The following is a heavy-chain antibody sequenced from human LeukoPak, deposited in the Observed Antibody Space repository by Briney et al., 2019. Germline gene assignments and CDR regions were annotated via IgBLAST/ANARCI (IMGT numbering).Heavy chain of an antibody. CDR3: ARMLISSGYYVDY. Sequence: PGGSLRLSCSASGFTFSSNYMSWVRQARGKGLEWVSVIYSGGTTYYSDSGKGRFTISRDNSKNTLYLQMNSQRAEDTAVYYCARMLISSGYYVDYWGQGTLVTVSS. J-gene: IGHJ4*02. CDR2: IYSGGTT. CDR1: GFTFSSNY. V-gene: IGHV3-53*01. D-gene: IGHD3-22*01.